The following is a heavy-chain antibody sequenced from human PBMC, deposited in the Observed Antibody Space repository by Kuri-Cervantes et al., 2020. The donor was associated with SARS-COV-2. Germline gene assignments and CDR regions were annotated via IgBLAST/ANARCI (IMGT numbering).Heavy chain of an antibody. D-gene: IGHD5-24*01. CDR2: IIPIFGTA. CDR3: ARDARRDEGYYFDY. Sequence: SVKVSCKASGYTFTSYVIRWVRQAPGQGLEWMGGIIPIFGTANYAQKFQGRVTITTDESTSTAYMELSSLRSEDTAVYYCARDARRDEGYYFDYWGQGTLVTVSS. J-gene: IGHJ4*02. V-gene: IGHV1-69*05. CDR1: GYTFTSYV.